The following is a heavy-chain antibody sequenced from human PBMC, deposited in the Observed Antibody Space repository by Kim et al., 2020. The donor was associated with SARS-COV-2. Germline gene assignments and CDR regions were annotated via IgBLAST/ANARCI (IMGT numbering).Heavy chain of an antibody. CDR1: GGTFSSYA. Sequence: SVKVSCKASGGTFSSYAISWVRQAPGQGLEWMGGIIPIFGTANYAQKFQGRVTITADESTSTAYMELSSLRSEDTAVYYCASCVGVVAATQYYYYGMDVWGQGTTVTVSS. V-gene: IGHV1-69*13. D-gene: IGHD2-15*01. CDR3: ASCVGVVAATQYYYYGMDV. J-gene: IGHJ6*02. CDR2: IIPIFGTA.